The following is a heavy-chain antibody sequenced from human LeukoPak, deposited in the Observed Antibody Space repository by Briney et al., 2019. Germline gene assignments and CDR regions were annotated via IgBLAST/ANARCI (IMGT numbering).Heavy chain of an antibody. J-gene: IGHJ4*02. Sequence: GASVKVSCKASGYTFTSYYMHWVRQAPGQGLEWMGIINPSGGSTSYAQKFQGRVTMTRDTSTSTVYMELSSLRSEDTAVYYCARELALRGILTGYYPGLDTVDYWGQGTLVTVSS. CDR1: GYTFTSYY. V-gene: IGHV1-46*01. CDR2: INPSGGST. CDR3: ARELALRGILTGYYPGLDTVDY. D-gene: IGHD3-9*01.